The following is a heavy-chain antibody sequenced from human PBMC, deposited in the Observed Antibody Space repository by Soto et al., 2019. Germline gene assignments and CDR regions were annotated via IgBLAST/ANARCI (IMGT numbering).Heavy chain of an antibody. J-gene: IGHJ4*02. Sequence: KQSQTLSLTCTVSGGSISSSSYYWGWIRQPPGKGLEWIGSIYYSGSTYYNPSLKSRVTISVDTSKNQFSLKLSSVTAADTAVYYCARHFYGSGSYTLLHFDYWGQGTLVTVSS. CDR3: ARHFYGSGSYTLLHFDY. CDR1: GGSISSSSYY. D-gene: IGHD3-10*01. V-gene: IGHV4-39*01. CDR2: IYYSGST.